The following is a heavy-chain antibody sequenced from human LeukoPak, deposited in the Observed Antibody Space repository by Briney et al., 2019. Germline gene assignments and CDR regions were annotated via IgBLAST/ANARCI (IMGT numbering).Heavy chain of an antibody. Sequence: PSETLSLTCTVSGGSISNYYWSWIRQPPGKGLEWIGYVYYSGSTNYSPSLKSRVSISVDTSKNQFSLRLSSVTAADTAVYYCARLGEQWLRGYFDLWGRGTLVTVSS. J-gene: IGHJ2*01. CDR1: GGSISNYY. CDR2: VYYSGST. CDR3: ARLGEQWLRGYFDL. D-gene: IGHD6-19*01. V-gene: IGHV4-59*08.